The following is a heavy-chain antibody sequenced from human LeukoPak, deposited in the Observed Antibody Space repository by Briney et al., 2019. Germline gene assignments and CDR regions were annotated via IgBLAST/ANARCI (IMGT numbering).Heavy chain of an antibody. CDR3: ARTLASYCSSTSCYAVPYYYYGMDV. J-gene: IGHJ6*02. V-gene: IGHV4-59*01. CDR2: IYYSGST. CDR1: GGSISSYY. D-gene: IGHD2-2*01. Sequence: SETLSLTCTVSGGSISSYYWSWIRQPPGMGLEWIGYIYYSGSTNYNPSLKSRVTISVDTSKKQFSLKLSSVTAADTAVYYCARTLASYCSSTSCYAVPYYYYGMDVWGQGTTVTVSS.